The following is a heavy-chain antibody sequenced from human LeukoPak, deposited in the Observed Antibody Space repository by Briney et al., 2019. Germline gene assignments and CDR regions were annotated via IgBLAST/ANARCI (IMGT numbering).Heavy chain of an antibody. V-gene: IGHV1-69*13. CDR1: GGTFSSYA. CDR2: IIPIFGTA. D-gene: IGHD6-13*01. J-gene: IGHJ5*02. Sequence: SVKVSCKASGGTFSSYAISWVRQAPGQGLECMGGIIPIFGTANYAQKFQGRVTITADESTSTAYMELSSLRSEDTAVYYCARAGVAAAGTGENWFDPWGQGTLVTVSS. CDR3: ARAGVAAAGTGENWFDP.